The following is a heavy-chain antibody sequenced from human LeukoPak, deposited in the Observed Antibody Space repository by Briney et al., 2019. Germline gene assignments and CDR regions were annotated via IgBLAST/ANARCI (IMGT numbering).Heavy chain of an antibody. D-gene: IGHD4-23*01. V-gene: IGHV4-30-4*01. J-gene: IGHJ4*02. CDR2: IYYSGST. CDR1: GGSISSGDYY. Sequence: SETLSLTCTVSGGSISSGDYYWSWIRQPPGKGLEWIGYIYYSGSTYYNPSFKSRVTISVDTSKNQFSLKLSSVTAADTAVYYCARNYGGDSNFDYWGQGTLVTVSS. CDR3: ARNYGGDSNFDY.